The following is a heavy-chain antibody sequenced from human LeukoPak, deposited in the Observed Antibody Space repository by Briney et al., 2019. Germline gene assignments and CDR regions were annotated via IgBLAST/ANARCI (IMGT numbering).Heavy chain of an antibody. CDR2: ISSSSSYI. Sequence: GGSLRLSCAASGFTFSSYSMNWVRQAPGKGLEWVSSISSSSSYIYYADSVKGRFTISRDNAKNSLYLQMNSLGAEDTAVYYCARDEVRDGYNLDYWGQGTLVTVSS. CDR1: GFTFSSYS. CDR3: ARDEVRDGYNLDY. J-gene: IGHJ4*02. D-gene: IGHD5-12*01. V-gene: IGHV3-21*01.